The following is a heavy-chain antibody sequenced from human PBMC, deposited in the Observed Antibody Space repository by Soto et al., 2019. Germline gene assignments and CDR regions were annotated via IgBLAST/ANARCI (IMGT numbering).Heavy chain of an antibody. CDR3: ARDSRSIAVAGNGYFQH. D-gene: IGHD6-19*01. CDR1: GYTFTSYG. V-gene: IGHV1-18*01. CDR2: ISAYNGNT. J-gene: IGHJ1*01. Sequence: ASVKVSCKASGYTFTSYGISWVRQAPGQGLEWMGWISAYNGNTDYAQKLQGRVTMTTDTSTSTAYMELRSLRSDDTAVYYCARDSRSIAVAGNGYFQHWGQGTLVTVSS.